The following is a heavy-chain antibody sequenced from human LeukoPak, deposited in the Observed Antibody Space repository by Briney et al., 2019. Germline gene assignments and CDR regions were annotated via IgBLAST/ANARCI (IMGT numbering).Heavy chain of an antibody. V-gene: IGHV3-21*04. Sequence: PGGSLRLSCAASGFPFSSYNMNWVRQAPGKGLEWVSYISHSSTYIYYADSVKGRFTISRDNSKNSLYLQMNSLRAEDTAVYYCAKVGYSSGWYGIDYWGQGTLVTVSS. CDR1: GFPFSSYN. J-gene: IGHJ4*02. CDR2: ISHSSTYI. CDR3: AKVGYSSGWYGIDY. D-gene: IGHD6-19*01.